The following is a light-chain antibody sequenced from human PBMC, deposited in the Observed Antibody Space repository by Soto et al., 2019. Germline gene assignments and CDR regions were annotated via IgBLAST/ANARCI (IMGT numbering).Light chain of an antibody. V-gene: IGLV2-14*01. CDR3: SVYTAVPPRT. CDR2: EVT. J-gene: IGLJ2*01. CDR1: NSDVGSYDF. Sequence: QSALTQPASVSGSLGQSITISCTGSNSDVGSYDFVSWYQQHPGKAPKLIIFEVTKRPLGVSYRFSGSKSGNTASLTISGLLSEEEAIYHCSVYTAVPPRTFGRGTKLTVL.